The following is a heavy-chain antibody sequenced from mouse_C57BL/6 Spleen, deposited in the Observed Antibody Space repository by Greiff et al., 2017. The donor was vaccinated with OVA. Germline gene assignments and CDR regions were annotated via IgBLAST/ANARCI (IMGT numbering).Heavy chain of an antibody. CDR1: GIDFSRYW. V-gene: IGHV4-1*01. Sequence: EVQLQQSGGGLVQPGGSLKLSCAASGIDFSRYWMSWVRRSPGKGLEWIGEINPDSSTINYAPSLKDKFIISRDNAKNTLYVQMSKVRSEDTALYDCARAENDEGYAMDYWGQGTSVTVSS. CDR2: INPDSSTI. J-gene: IGHJ4*01. CDR3: ARAENDEGYAMDY. D-gene: IGHD2-12*01.